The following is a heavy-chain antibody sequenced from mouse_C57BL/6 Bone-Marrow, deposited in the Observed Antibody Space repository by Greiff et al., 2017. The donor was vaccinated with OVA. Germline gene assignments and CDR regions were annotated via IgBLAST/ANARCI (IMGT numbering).Heavy chain of an antibody. D-gene: IGHD1-1*01. CDR1: GFTFSDYG. CDR3: ARGGEFTTVVHWYFDV. V-gene: IGHV5-15*01. CDR2: ISNLAYSI. J-gene: IGHJ1*03. Sequence: EVKLVESGGGLVQPGGSLKLSCAASGFTFSDYGMAWVRQAPRKGPEWVAFISNLAYSIYYADTVTGRFTISRENAKNTLYLEMSSLRSEDTAMYYCARGGEFTTVVHWYFDVWGTGTTVTVSS.